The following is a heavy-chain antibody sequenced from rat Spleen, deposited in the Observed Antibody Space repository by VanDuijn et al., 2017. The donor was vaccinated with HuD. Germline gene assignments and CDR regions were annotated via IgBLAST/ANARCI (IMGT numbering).Heavy chain of an antibody. Sequence: EVQLVESGGGLVRPGRSLKLSCAASGFTFSDYNMAWVRQAPKKGLEWVATISNDDSNTYYRDSVKGRFTISRDNAKSTLYLQMDSLRSEDTDTYYCARLSPNYYEGSYYYDYVMDAWGQGASVTVSS. J-gene: IGHJ4*01. CDR2: ISNDDSNT. D-gene: IGHD1-12*02. CDR3: ARLSPNYYEGSYYYDYVMDA. CDR1: GFTFSDYN. V-gene: IGHV5-7*01.